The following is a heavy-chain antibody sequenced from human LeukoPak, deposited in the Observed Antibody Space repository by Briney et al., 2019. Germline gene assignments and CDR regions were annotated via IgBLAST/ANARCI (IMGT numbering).Heavy chain of an antibody. CDR1: GFSLSRYA. J-gene: IGHJ4*02. V-gene: IGHV3-23*01. D-gene: IGHD6-13*01. Sequence: GASLRLSCAVSGFSLSRYAMSWVRKAPGKGLEWVSAISDSGGSTCYADSVKGRFTISRDNSRTTLYLQMNTLRAEDTAVYYCAKCRGSSWSDYFDYWGQGTLVTVSS. CDR3: AKCRGSSWSDYFDY. CDR2: ISDSGGST.